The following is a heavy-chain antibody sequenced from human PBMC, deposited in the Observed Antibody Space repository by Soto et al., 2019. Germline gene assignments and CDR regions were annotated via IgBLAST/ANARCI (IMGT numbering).Heavy chain of an antibody. CDR2: ISAYNGNT. D-gene: IGHD3-3*01. Sequence: ASVKVSCKASGYTFTSYGISWVRQAPGQGLEWMGWISAYNGNTNYAQKLQGRVTMTTDTSTSTAYMELRSLRSDDTAVYYCARDHPRDYDFWSGYSETSYYYYGMDVWSQGTTVTVSS. CDR1: GYTFTSYG. V-gene: IGHV1-18*01. J-gene: IGHJ6*02. CDR3: ARDHPRDYDFWSGYSETSYYYYGMDV.